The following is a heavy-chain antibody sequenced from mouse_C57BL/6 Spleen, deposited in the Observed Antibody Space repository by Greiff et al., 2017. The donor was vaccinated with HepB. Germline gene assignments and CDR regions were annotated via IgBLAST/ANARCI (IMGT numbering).Heavy chain of an antibody. CDR2: IDPETGGT. D-gene: IGHD2-4*01. CDR1: GYTFTDYE. CDR3: TRSALYDYDAFAY. J-gene: IGHJ3*01. V-gene: IGHV1-15*01. Sequence: QVQLQQSGAELVRPGASVTLSCKASGYTFTDYEMHWVKQTPVHGLEWIGAIDPETGGTAYNQKFKGKAILTADKSSSTAYMELRSLTSEDSAVYYCTRSALYDYDAFAYWGQGTLVTVSA.